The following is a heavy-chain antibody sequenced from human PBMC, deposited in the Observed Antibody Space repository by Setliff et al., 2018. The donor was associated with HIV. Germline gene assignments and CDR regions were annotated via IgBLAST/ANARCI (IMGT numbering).Heavy chain of an antibody. CDR1: GYSISSGYY. CDR3: ARLWDTELGDY. CDR2: IYHSGST. D-gene: IGHD5-18*01. J-gene: IGHJ4*02. V-gene: IGHV4-38-2*01. Sequence: SETLSLTCAVSGYSISSGYYWGWIRQPPGKGLEWIGSIYHSGSTYYNPSLKSRVTISVDTSKNQFSLRLSSVTAADTAVYYCARLWDTELGDYWGQGTLVTVSS.